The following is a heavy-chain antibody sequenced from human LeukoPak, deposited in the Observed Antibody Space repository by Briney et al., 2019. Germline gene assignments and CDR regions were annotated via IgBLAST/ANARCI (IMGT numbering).Heavy chain of an antibody. D-gene: IGHD4-17*01. CDR1: GGSIGSRTYY. Sequence: SETLSLTCTVSGGSIGSRTYYWGWIRQPPGKGLEWIGSIYYSGSTYYNPSLKSRVTISVDTSKNQFSLKLSSVTAADTAVYYCARDLGPNYGDYVGDWFDPWGQGTLVTVSS. CDR3: ARDLGPNYGDYVGDWFDP. CDR2: IYYSGST. V-gene: IGHV4-39*07. J-gene: IGHJ5*02.